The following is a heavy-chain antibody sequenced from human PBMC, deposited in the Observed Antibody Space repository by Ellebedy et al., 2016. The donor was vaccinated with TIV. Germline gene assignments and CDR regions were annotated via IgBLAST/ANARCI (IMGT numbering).Heavy chain of an antibody. J-gene: IGHJ4*02. V-gene: IGHV3-48*04. D-gene: IGHD2/OR15-2a*01. CDR1: GFTFSAYN. CDR3: ARGVLSGY. CDR2: VSRRGDSI. Sequence: PGGSLRLSCAASGFTFSAYNMNWVRQVPGKGLEWVSYVSRRGDSIYYADSVRGRFTISRDNTKNSLFLQMDSLRAEDTAVYYCARGVLSGYWGQGTLVTVSS.